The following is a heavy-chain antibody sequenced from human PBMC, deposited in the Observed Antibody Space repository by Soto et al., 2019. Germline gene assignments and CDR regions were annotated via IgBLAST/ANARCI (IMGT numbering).Heavy chain of an antibody. CDR3: AKNPENYYYGMDV. V-gene: IGHV1-69*12. CDR1: GGTFSSYA. Sequence: QVQLVQSGAEVKKPGSSVKVSCKASGGTFSSYAISWVRQAPGQGLEWMGGIIPIFGTADYAQKIQGRVTITADESTSTAYVELSSLRSEDTAVYYCAKNPENYYYGMDVWGQGTTVTVSS. J-gene: IGHJ6*02. CDR2: IIPIFGTA.